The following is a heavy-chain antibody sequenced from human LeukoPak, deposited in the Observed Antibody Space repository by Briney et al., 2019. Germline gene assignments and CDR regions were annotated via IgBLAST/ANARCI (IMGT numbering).Heavy chain of an antibody. CDR2: IYSDGRT. CDR1: GFTVSNKY. J-gene: IGHJ3*02. CDR3: ARGLFLSGYLDAFDI. V-gene: IGHV3-53*01. D-gene: IGHD3-22*01. Sequence: GGSLRLSCAASGFTVSNKYMTWVRQAPGKGLEWVSLIYSDGRTYYADSVKGRCTISRDNSKNTLYLQMNSLRVEDTAIYYCARGLFLSGYLDAFDIWGQGTVVTVSS.